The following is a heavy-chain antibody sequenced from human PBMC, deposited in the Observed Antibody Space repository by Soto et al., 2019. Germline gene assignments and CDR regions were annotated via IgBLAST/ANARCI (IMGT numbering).Heavy chain of an antibody. V-gene: IGHV4-59*01. CDR1: GGSISSYY. J-gene: IGHJ4*02. CDR2: IYYNGST. CDR3: ALAAAGTGLFDY. Sequence: SETLSLTCTVSGGSISSYYWSWIRQPPGKGLEWIGYIYYNGSTNYNSSLKSRVSISVDTSKNQFSLKLSSVTAADTAVYYCALAAAGTGLFDYWGQGTLVTVSS. D-gene: IGHD6-13*01.